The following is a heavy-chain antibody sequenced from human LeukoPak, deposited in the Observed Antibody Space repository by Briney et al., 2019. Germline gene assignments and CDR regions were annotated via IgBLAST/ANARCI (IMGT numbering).Heavy chain of an antibody. CDR1: GYSFTSYW. Sequence: GESLKISCKGSGYSFTSYWIGWVRQMPGKGLEWMGIIYPGDSDTRYSPSFQGQVTISADKSISTAYLQWSSLKASDTAMYYRARTNYGGYPDYYYYYMDVWGKGTTVTVSS. CDR3: ARTNYGGYPDYYYYYMDV. D-gene: IGHD4-17*01. J-gene: IGHJ6*03. V-gene: IGHV5-51*01. CDR2: IYPGDSDT.